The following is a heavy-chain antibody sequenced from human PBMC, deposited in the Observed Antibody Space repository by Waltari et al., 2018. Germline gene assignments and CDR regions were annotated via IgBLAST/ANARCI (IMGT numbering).Heavy chain of an antibody. D-gene: IGHD6-13*01. CDR2: IYYSGST. J-gene: IGHJ4*02. Sequence: QVQLQESGPGLVKPSETLSLTCTVSGGSISSHYWSWIRQPPGKGLEWIGYIYYSGSTNYNPSLKSRVTISVDTSKNQFSLKLSSVTAADTAVYYCARGDSSLDYWGQGTLVTVSS. CDR1: GGSISSHY. V-gene: IGHV4-59*11. CDR3: ARGDSSLDY.